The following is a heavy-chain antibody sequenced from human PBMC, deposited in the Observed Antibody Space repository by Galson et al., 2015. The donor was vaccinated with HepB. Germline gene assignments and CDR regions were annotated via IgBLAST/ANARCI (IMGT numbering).Heavy chain of an antibody. Sequence: VSCKASGYIFTSYDINWVRQATGQGLEWMGWMNPNSGNTGYAQKFQGRVTMTRSTSISTAYMELSSLTSEDTAVYYCARDYGGNSGWFDPWGQGTLVTVSS. CDR1: GYIFTSYD. J-gene: IGHJ5*02. CDR2: MNPNSGNT. D-gene: IGHD4-23*01. CDR3: ARDYGGNSGWFDP. V-gene: IGHV1-8*01.